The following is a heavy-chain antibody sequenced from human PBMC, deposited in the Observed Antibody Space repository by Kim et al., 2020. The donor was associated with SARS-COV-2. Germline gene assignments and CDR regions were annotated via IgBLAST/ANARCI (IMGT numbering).Heavy chain of an antibody. J-gene: IGHJ6*03. CDR1: GYSFTSYW. V-gene: IGHV5-51*01. CDR3: ARRSIAAAGMYYYYMDV. D-gene: IGHD6-13*01. Sequence: GESLKISCKGSGYSFTSYWIGWVRQMPGKGLEWMGIIYPGDSDTRYSPSFQGQVTISADKSISTAYLQWSSLKASDTAMYYCARRSIAAAGMYYYYMDVWGKGTTVTVSS. CDR2: IYPGDSDT.